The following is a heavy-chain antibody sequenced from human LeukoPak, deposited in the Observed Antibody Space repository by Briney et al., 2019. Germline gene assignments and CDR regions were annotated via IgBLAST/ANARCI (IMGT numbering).Heavy chain of an antibody. D-gene: IGHD3-22*01. CDR3: AKDYYDSSGYSPYPFDY. CDR2: ISSSSSYI. J-gene: IGHJ4*02. Sequence: GGSLRLSCAASGFTFSSYSVNWVRQAPGKGLEWVSSISSSSSYIYYADSVKGRFTISRDNAKNSLYLQMNSLRAEDTAVYYCAKDYYDSSGYSPYPFDYWGQGTLVTVSS. CDR1: GFTFSSYS. V-gene: IGHV3-21*01.